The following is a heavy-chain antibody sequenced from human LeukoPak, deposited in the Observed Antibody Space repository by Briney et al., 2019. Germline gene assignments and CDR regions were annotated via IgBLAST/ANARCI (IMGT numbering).Heavy chain of an antibody. D-gene: IGHD3-9*01. Sequence: ASVTVSCKVSGYSFNDLSVHWGRQTPGKGLQWLGGYDPDYGEAIYAQNFQGRLTMTEDTSTATAFMEVSSLRSDDTAVYYCTAVSLLRGYDVLTFYSYPNYFDFWGQGTLVTVSS. V-gene: IGHV1-24*01. CDR3: TAVSLLRGYDVLTFYSYPNYFDF. J-gene: IGHJ4*02. CDR2: YDPDYGEA. CDR1: GYSFNDLS.